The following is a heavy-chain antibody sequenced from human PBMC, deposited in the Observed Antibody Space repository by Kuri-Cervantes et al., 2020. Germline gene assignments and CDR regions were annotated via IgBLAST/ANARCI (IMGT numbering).Heavy chain of an antibody. CDR2: INHSGST. CDR3: ARGPRWVRSRYNWFDP. D-gene: IGHD1-26*01. J-gene: IGHJ5*02. V-gene: IGHV4-34*01. CDR1: GGSFSGYY. Sequence: SETLSLTCAVYGGSFSGYYWSWIRQPPGKGLEWSGEINHSGSTNYNPSLKSRVTISVDTSKNQFSLKLGSVTAADTAVYYCARGPRWVRSRYNWFDPWGQGTLVTVSS.